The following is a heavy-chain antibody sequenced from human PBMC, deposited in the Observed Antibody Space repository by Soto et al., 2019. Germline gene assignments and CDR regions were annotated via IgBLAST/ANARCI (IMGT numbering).Heavy chain of an antibody. J-gene: IGHJ4*02. D-gene: IGHD4-17*01. CDR3: ARQKVSRFYGEVDFFDY. CDR1: GGSISSGGYY. CDR2: IYYSGST. V-gene: IGHV4-31*03. Sequence: PSETLSLTCTVSGGSISSGGYYWSWIRQHPGKGLEWIGYIYYSGSTYYNPSLKSRVTISVDTSKNQFSLHLSSVTAADTAVYYCARQKVSRFYGEVDFFDYWGLGTLVTVSS.